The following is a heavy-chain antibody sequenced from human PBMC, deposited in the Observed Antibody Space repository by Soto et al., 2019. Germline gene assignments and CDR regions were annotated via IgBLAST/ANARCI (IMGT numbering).Heavy chain of an antibody. V-gene: IGHV1-3*01. CDR2: INAGNGNT. J-gene: IGHJ3*02. CDR1: GYTFTSYA. CDR3: ARPDYYDSSGYYGALDAFDI. Sequence: ASVKVSCKASGYTFTSYAMHWVRQAPGQRLEWMGWINAGNGNTKYSQKFQGRVTITRDTSASTAYMELSSLRSEDTAVYYCARPDYYDSSGYYGALDAFDIWGQGTIVTVSS. D-gene: IGHD3-22*01.